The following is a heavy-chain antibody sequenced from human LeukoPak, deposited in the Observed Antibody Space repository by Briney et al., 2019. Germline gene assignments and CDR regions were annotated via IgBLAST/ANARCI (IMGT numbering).Heavy chain of an antibody. J-gene: IGHJ4*02. V-gene: IGHV4-38-2*02. CDR1: DYSISSGYY. D-gene: IGHD6-19*01. CDR2: IYHSVSA. Sequence: SETLSLTCAVSDYSISSGYYWGWIRQPPGKGLEWIWSIYHSVSAYYNPSLKSRVTISVDTSKNQFSLKLNSVTAADTAVYYCARDLPVAGTGFGYWGQGTLVTVSS. CDR3: ARDLPVAGTGFGY.